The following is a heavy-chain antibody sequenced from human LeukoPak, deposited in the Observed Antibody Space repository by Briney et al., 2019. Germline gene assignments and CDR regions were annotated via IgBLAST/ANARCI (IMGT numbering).Heavy chain of an antibody. Sequence: GGSLRLSCAASGFTFSSYAMSWVRQAPGMGLEWVSTIGGSGGNTYYADSVKGRFTISRDNSKNTLYLQMSSLSAEDTALYYCAKAIQYSSSWAYFDYWGQGTLVTVSS. CDR1: GFTFSSYA. CDR2: IGGSGGNT. CDR3: AKAIQYSSSWAYFDY. D-gene: IGHD6-13*01. J-gene: IGHJ4*02. V-gene: IGHV3-23*01.